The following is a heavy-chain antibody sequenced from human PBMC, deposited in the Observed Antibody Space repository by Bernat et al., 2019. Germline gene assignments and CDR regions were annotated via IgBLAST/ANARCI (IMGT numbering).Heavy chain of an antibody. D-gene: IGHD3-16*01. V-gene: IGHV3-33*01. J-gene: IGHJ6*02. CDR1: GFTFSSYG. CDR3: ARVGELGVVNENGYYYGMDV. CDR2: IWYDGSNK. Sequence: QVQLVESGGGVVQPGRSLRLSCAASGFTFSSYGMHWVRQAPGKGLEWVAVIWYDGSNKYYADSVKGRFTISRDNSKNTLYLQMNSLRAEDTAVYYWARVGELGVVNENGYYYGMDVWGQGTTVTVSS.